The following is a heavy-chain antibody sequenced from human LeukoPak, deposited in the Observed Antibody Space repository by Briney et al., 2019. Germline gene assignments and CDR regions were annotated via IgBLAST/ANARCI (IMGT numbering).Heavy chain of an antibody. CDR3: ARGIVLEQQLSPYYYYYGMDV. J-gene: IGHJ6*02. CDR1: GFTFSSYW. CDR2: IKQDGSEK. V-gene: IGHV3-7*01. Sequence: TGGSLRLSCAASGFTFSSYWMSWVRQAPGKGREWVANIKQDGSEKYYVDSVKGRFTISRDNAKNSLYLQMNSLRDEDTAVYYCARGIVLEQQLSPYYYYYGMDVWGQGTTVTVSS. D-gene: IGHD6-13*01.